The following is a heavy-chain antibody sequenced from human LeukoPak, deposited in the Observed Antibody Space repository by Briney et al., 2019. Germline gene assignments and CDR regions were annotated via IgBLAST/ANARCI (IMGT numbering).Heavy chain of an antibody. CDR2: INHSGST. CDR3: ARPPRKYYYDSSGYYYND. D-gene: IGHD3-22*01. V-gene: IGHV4-34*01. Sequence: SETLSLTCAVYGGSFSGYYCSWIRQPPGKGLEWIGEINHSGSTNYNPSLKSRVTISVDTSKNQFSLKLSSVTAADTAVYYCARPPRKYYYDSSGYYYNDGGQGTLVTVSS. CDR1: GGSFSGYY. J-gene: IGHJ4*02.